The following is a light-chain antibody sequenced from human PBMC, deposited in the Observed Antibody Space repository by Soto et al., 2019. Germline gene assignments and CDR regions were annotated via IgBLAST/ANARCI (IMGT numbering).Light chain of an antibody. CDR3: QQRNSYPLT. J-gene: IGKJ4*01. Sequence: DIQLTQSPSFLSASVGDRVTITCRASQGISSYLAWYQQKPGKAPKLLIYAASTLQSGVPSRLSGSGFGTEFTLTISSLQPEDFATYYCQQRNSYPLTFGGGTKVEIK. V-gene: IGKV1-9*01. CDR1: QGISSY. CDR2: AAS.